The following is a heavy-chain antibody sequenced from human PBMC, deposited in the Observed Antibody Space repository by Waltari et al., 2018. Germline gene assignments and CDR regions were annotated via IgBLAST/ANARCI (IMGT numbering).Heavy chain of an antibody. CDR1: GGSISSSSYY. D-gene: IGHD3-10*01. J-gene: IGHJ3*02. CDR2: IYYSGST. CDR3: ARALLLHAFDI. Sequence: QLQLQESGPRLVTPSETLSLTCPVPGGSISSSSYYWGWIRQPPGKGLEWIGSIYYSGSTYYNPSLKSRVTISVDTSKNQFSLKLSSVTAADTAVYYCARALLLHAFDIWGQGTMVTVSS. V-gene: IGHV4-39*07.